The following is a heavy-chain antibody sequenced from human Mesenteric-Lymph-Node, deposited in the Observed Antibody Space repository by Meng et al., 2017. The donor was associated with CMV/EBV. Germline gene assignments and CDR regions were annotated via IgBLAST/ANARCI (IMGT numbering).Heavy chain of an antibody. J-gene: IGHJ4*02. D-gene: IGHD6-19*01. V-gene: IGHV3-66*02. Sequence: GESLKISCAASGFTVITNYMSWVRQAPGKGLEWVSVIYSGGSTYYADSVKGRFTISRDNSKNTLYLQMNSLRAEDTAVYYCARAEGVIAVLKYWGQGTLVTVSS. CDR3: ARAEGVIAVLKY. CDR2: IYSGGST. CDR1: GFTVITNY.